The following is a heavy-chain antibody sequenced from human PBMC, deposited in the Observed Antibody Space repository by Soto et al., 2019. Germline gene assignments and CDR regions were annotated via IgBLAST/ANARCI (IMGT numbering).Heavy chain of an antibody. D-gene: IGHD6-6*01. V-gene: IGHV5-51*01. CDR3: ARKEYSSSYYFDY. J-gene: IGHJ4*02. Sequence: GESLKISCKGSGYIFTSYWIGWVRQMPGKGLSWMGIIYPGDSDTRYSPSFQGQVTISADKSISTAYLQWSSLKASDTAMYYCARKEYSSSYYFDYWGQGTLVTVSS. CDR2: IYPGDSDT. CDR1: GYIFTSYW.